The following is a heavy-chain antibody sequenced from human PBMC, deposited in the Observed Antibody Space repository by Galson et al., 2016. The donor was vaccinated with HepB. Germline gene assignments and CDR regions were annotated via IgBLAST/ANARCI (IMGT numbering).Heavy chain of an antibody. CDR1: GFTFEDYA. D-gene: IGHD3-22*01. J-gene: IGHJ1*01. V-gene: IGHV3-9*01. CDR2: INWNSGVT. CDR3: TKDCYSSGPEYFHH. Sequence: SLRLSCAASGFTFEDYAMHWVRQFPGKGLEWVSGINWNSGVTDYADSVKGRFTISRDNAKNSLYLQMNSLRPEDTAFYYCTKDCYSSGPEYFHHWGRGTLVTVSS.